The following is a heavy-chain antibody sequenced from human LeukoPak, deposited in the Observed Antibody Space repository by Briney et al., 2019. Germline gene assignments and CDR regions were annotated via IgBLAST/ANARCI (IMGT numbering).Heavy chain of an antibody. V-gene: IGHV1-69*04. J-gene: IGHJ4*02. CDR2: IIPILGIA. Sequence: SVKVSCKASGGTFSSYAISWVRQAPGQGLEWMGRIIPILGIANYAQKFQGRVTITADESTSTAYMELSSLRSEDTAVYYCARERYSGSYWDYWGQGTLVTVSS. CDR1: GGTFSSYA. CDR3: ARERYSGSYWDY. D-gene: IGHD1-26*01.